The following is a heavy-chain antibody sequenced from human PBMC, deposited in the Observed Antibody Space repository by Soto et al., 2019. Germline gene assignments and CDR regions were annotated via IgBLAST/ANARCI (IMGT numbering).Heavy chain of an antibody. CDR3: AGFVVPASRNTGFDY. CDR1: GVSINTNNYY. CDR2: IFYSGST. Sequence: PSETLFLTCTVSGVSINTNNYYWGWVRQPPGKGLEWIGNIFYSGSTFYNPSLRSRLTISVDTSKNQFSLRLNSVTAADAAVYYCAGFVVPASRNTGFDYWGQGTLVTSPQ. D-gene: IGHD2-15*01. V-gene: IGHV4-39*01. J-gene: IGHJ4*02.